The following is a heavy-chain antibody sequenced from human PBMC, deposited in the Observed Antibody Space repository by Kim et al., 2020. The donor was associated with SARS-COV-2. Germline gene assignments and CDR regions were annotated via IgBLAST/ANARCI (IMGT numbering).Heavy chain of an antibody. J-gene: IGHJ6*02. Sequence: TNYAQTLQGRVTRTTDTSTSTAYMELWSLRSDDTAVYYCARSYYYYGMDVWGQGTTVTVSS. CDR3: ARSYYYYGMDV. CDR2: T. V-gene: IGHV1-18*01.